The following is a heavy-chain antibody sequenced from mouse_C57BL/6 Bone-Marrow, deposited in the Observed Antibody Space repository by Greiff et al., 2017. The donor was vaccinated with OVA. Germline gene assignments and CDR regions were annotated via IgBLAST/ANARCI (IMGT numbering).Heavy chain of an antibody. J-gene: IGHJ1*03. Sequence: VQLQQSGAELARPGASVKLSCKASGYTFTSYGISWVKQRTGQGLEWIGEIYPRSGNTYYNEKFKGKATLTADKSSSTAYMELRSLTSEDSAVYCCAGITTVVALNWYFDVWGTGTTVTVSS. CDR3: AGITTVVALNWYFDV. CDR2: IYPRSGNT. CDR1: GYTFTSYG. D-gene: IGHD1-1*01. V-gene: IGHV1-81*01.